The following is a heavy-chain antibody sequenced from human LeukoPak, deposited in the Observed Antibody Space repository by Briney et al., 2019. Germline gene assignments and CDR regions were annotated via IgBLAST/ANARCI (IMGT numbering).Heavy chain of an antibody. D-gene: IGHD3-3*02. CDR2: GHSTDGT. Sequence: SSETLSLTCSVSGGSGRNDYWTWVRQAPGKGLEWIGYGHSTDGTNYSPSLNSRITISLDKSKLQFSLRVTSVTAADTAVYYCVRGRLVHFHYYYYYLDVWGRGTTVTVSS. CDR3: VRGRLVHFHYYYYYLDV. V-gene: IGHV4-59*02. J-gene: IGHJ6*03. CDR1: GGSGRNDY.